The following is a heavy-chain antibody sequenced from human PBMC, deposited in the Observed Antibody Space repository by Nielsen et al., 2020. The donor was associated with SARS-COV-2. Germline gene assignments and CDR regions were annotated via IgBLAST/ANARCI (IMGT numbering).Heavy chain of an antibody. J-gene: IGHJ4*02. D-gene: IGHD3-10*01. V-gene: IGHV1-18*04. CDR3: ARDVNLKGYYSY. CDR2: ISGYNGDT. CDR1: GYTFTNYG. Sequence: ASVKVSCKASGYTFTNYGISWVRQAPGQGLEWMGWISGYNGDTNYAQKFQGRVTMTRETSTSTVYMELSSLRSEDTAVYYCARDVNLKGYYSYWGQGTLVNVSS.